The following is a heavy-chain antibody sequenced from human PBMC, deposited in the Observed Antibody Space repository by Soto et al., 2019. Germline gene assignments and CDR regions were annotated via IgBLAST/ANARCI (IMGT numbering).Heavy chain of an antibody. J-gene: IGHJ6*04. CDR1: GFTVSSKY. CDR2: IQNVGPT. Sequence: VQLVESGGGLVQPGGSLRLSCAASGFTVSSKYMSWVRQAPGKGLEWVSLIQNVGPTYYADSVKGRFTISRDTSENTVHLQMDSLRAEDTAVYYCARDDVLCDGGRCYGVPLDVWGNGTTVTVSS. V-gene: IGHV3-66*01. CDR3: ARDDVLCDGGRCYGVPLDV. D-gene: IGHD2-15*01.